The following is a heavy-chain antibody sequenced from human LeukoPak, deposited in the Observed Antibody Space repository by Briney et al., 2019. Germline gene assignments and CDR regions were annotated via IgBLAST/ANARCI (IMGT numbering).Heavy chain of an antibody. CDR3: ARGAGYSSGWYLKSFYYGMDV. D-gene: IGHD6-19*01. CDR1: GGSFSGYY. CDR2: INHSGST. V-gene: IGHV4-34*01. J-gene: IGHJ6*02. Sequence: SETLSLTCAVCGGSFSGYYWSWIRQPPGKGLEWIGEINHSGSTNYNPSLKSRVTISVDTSKNQFSLKLSSVTAADTAVYYCARGAGYSSGWYLKSFYYGMDVWGQGTTVTVSS.